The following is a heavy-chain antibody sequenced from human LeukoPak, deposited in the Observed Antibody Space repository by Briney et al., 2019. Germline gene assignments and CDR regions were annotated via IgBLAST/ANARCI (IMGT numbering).Heavy chain of an antibody. D-gene: IGHD2-15*01. CDR1: GARFSDHY. CDR3: AGALMVAAFDS. CDR2: ISSSGSSI. J-gene: IGHJ4*02. V-gene: IGHV3-11*01. Sequence: GGSLRLSCAASGARFSDHYMSWIRQAPGKGLEWISYISSSGSSIHYADSMRGRVTISRDNANNSLTLHMSSLRAEDTAVYYCAGALMVAAFDSWGQGTLVTVSS.